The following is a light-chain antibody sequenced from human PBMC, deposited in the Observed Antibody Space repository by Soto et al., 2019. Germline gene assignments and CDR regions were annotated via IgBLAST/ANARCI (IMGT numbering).Light chain of an antibody. CDR1: QSVSSSY. Sequence: EIVLTQSPGTLSLSPGERATLSCRATQSVSSSYLVWYQQKPGQAPRLLIYGASSRATGIPDRFSGSGSGTDFTLTINRLEPEDFAVYYCQQYSSSPITFGQGTRLEIK. CDR2: GAS. J-gene: IGKJ5*01. V-gene: IGKV3-20*01. CDR3: QQYSSSPIT.